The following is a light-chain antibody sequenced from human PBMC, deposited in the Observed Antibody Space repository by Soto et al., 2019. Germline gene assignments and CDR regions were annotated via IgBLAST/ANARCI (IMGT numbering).Light chain of an antibody. Sequence: ERVMTQSPATLSVSPGERATLSCRASQSVSSDLAWYQQKPDQAPRLVIYDASTRATGIPARFSGSGSGTEFTLTISSLQPEDFALYYCQQYNDLPRTFGGGTKVEIK. CDR2: DAS. J-gene: IGKJ4*01. CDR1: QSVSSD. CDR3: QQYNDLPRT. V-gene: IGKV3-15*01.